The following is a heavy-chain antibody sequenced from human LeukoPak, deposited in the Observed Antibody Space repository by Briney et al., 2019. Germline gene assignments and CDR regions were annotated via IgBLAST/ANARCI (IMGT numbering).Heavy chain of an antibody. V-gene: IGHV1-2*04. D-gene: IGHD6-13*01. Sequence: ASVKVSCKASGYTFTGYYMHWVRQAPGQGLEWMGWINPNSGGTNYAQKFQGWVTMTRDTSISTAYMELSRLRSDDTAVYYCARGGAAAGSPLYYYYGMDVWGQGTTVTVSS. CDR2: INPNSGGT. CDR3: ARGGAAAGSPLYYYYGMDV. CDR1: GYTFTGYY. J-gene: IGHJ6*02.